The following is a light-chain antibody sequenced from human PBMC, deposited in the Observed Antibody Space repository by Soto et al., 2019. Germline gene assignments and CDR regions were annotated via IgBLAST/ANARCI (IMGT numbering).Light chain of an antibody. V-gene: IGKV1-17*01. J-gene: IGKJ1*01. CDR1: QGIRSD. CDR2: GAS. Sequence: DIQMTQSPSSLSASVGDRVTITCRASQGIRSDLGWFQQKPGQAPKRLIYGASNLESGVPSRFSGSGSGTEFTLTISSLQPEDFTIYYCLQHHSYPTWTFGQGTKVEIK. CDR3: LQHHSYPTWT.